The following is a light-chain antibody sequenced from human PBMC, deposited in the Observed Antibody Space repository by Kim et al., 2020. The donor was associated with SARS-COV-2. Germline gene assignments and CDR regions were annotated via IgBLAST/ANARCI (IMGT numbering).Light chain of an antibody. CDR3: ATHDESQVV. J-gene: IGLJ3*02. CDR2: GDD. CDR1: ISNIGSNT. Sequence: PGQMVTIFCSGSISNIGSNTVTWYQQLPGAAPKLLIYGDDLRPPRVPDRFSGSKSGTSASLAISGLQSEDEADYYCATHDESQVVFGGGTKLTVL. V-gene: IGLV1-44*01.